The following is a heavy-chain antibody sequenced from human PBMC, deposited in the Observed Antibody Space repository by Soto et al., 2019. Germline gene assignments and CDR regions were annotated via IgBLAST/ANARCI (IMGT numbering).Heavy chain of an antibody. CDR2: ISSSSSYT. CDR1: GFTFSDYY. J-gene: IGHJ3*02. D-gene: IGHD2-21*02. V-gene: IGHV3-11*05. Sequence: QVQLVESGGGLVKPGGSLRLSCAASGFTFSDYYMSWIRQAPGKGLEWVSYISSSSSYTNYAESVKGRFTISRDNAKNSLYLQMNSLRAEDTAVYYCARDYIAGGNSDAFDIWGHGTMVTVSS. CDR3: ARDYIAGGNSDAFDI.